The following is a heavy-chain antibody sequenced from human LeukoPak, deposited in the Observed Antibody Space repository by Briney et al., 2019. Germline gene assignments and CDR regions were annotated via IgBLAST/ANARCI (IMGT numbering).Heavy chain of an antibody. D-gene: IGHD3-22*01. V-gene: IGHV1-69*01. CDR2: IIPIFGTA. J-gene: IGHJ1*01. CDR3: ARGPTPTSYYYDSSGYKYFQH. CDR1: GGTFSSYA. Sequence: SVKVSCKASGGTFSSYAISWVRQAPGQGLEWMGGIIPIFGTANYAQKFQGRVTTTADESTSTAYMELSSLRSEDTAVYYCARGPTPTSYYYDSSGYKYFQHWGQGTLVTVSS.